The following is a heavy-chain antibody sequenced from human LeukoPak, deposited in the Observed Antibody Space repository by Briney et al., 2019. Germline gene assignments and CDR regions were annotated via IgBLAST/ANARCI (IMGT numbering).Heavy chain of an antibody. Sequence: GRSLRLSCAASGFTFDDYAMHWVRQAPGKGLEWVSGISWNSGSIGYADSVKGRFTISRDNAKNSLYLQMNSLRAEDTALYYCAKVGAWGSYYGWFDPWGQGTLVTVSA. CDR1: GFTFDDYA. J-gene: IGHJ5*02. CDR3: AKVGAWGSYYGWFDP. V-gene: IGHV3-9*01. D-gene: IGHD1-26*01. CDR2: ISWNSGSI.